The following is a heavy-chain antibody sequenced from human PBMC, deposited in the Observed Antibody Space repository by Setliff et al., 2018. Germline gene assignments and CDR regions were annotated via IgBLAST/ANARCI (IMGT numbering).Heavy chain of an antibody. V-gene: IGHV1-69*10. CDR1: GGTFA. CDR3: ARNAITGTTRKYYYYMDV. J-gene: IGHJ6*03. D-gene: IGHD1-7*01. CDR2: TIPTLPLP. Sequence: VKVSCKASGGTFAITWVRQAPGQGLEWMGGTIPTLPLPNYAVKFQGRITITADKSTSTAYMELSSLRSDDTAVYYCARNAITGTTRKYYYYMDVWGQGTTVTVSS.